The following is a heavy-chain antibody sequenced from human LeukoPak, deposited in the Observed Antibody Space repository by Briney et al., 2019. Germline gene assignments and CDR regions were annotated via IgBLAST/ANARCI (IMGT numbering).Heavy chain of an antibody. CDR1: GFTFSSYA. D-gene: IGHD3-22*01. Sequence: QAGGSLRLSCAASGFTFSSYAMSWVRQAPGKGLEWVSAISGSGGSTYYADSVKGRFTISRDNSKNTLYLQMNSLRAEDTAVYYCAKDHGGNRGPGYDSSGYYDFGYWGQGTLVTVSS. CDR2: ISGSGGST. V-gene: IGHV3-23*01. J-gene: IGHJ4*02. CDR3: AKDHGGNRGPGYDSSGYYDFGY.